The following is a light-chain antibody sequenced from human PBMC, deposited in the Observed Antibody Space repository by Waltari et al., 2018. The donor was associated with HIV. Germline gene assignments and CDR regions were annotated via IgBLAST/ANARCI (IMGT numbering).Light chain of an antibody. J-gene: IGKJ3*01. V-gene: IGKV1-5*03. CDR1: QSIRNW. CDR2: KAS. CDR3: QQYNSYLFT. Sequence: DIQMTQSPSTLSASVGDRVTITCRASQSIRNWLAWYQQKPGKAPKLLIYKASSLESGVPSRFSGSGSGTEFTLTISSLQPDDFATYYCQQYNSYLFTFGPGTKVDIK.